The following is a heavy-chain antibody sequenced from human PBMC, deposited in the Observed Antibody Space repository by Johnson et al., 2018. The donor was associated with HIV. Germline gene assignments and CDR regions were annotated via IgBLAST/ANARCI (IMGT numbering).Heavy chain of an antibody. CDR3: ARTGRRLVVRGGAFDI. CDR2: IKQDGSEK. CDR1: GFTFSSYW. J-gene: IGHJ3*02. D-gene: IGHD3-22*01. V-gene: IGHV3-7*05. Sequence: MQLVESGGGLVQPGGSLRLSCAASGFTFSSYWMSWVRQAPGKGLEWVANIKQDGSEKYYGDSVKGRFTISRDNAKNSLYMQMNSLRAEETDVYYCARTGRRLVVRGGAFDIWGQGTLVTVSS.